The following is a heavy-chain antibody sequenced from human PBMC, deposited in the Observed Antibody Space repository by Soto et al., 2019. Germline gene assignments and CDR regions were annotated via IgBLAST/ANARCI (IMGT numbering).Heavy chain of an antibody. CDR3: ATDRGGYCSGGSCPEAWFDP. V-gene: IGHV1-3*05. CDR1: GYTFTTYP. Sequence: QVQLVQSGAEEKKPGASVKVSCKASGYTFTTYPMNWLHQAPGQRPEWMGWINVGNGGTKYSQKFQGRVSITRDTSASTAYMQLSRLRSDDTAVYYCATDRGGYCSGGSCPEAWFDPWGQGTLVTVTS. D-gene: IGHD2-15*01. J-gene: IGHJ5*02. CDR2: INVGNGGT.